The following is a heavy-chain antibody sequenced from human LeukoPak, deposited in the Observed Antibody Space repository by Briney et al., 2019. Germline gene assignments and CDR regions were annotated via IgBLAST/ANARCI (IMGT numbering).Heavy chain of an antibody. Sequence: KPGGSLRLSCAASGFTFSDYYMSWIRQAPGKGLEWVSYISSSGSTIYYADSVKGRFTISRDNAKNSLYLQMNSLRAEDTAIYYCAKEKVPYHYDSSGYWGAWGQGTLVTVSS. CDR3: AKEKVPYHYDSSGYWGA. CDR2: ISSSGSTI. D-gene: IGHD3-22*01. J-gene: IGHJ5*02. V-gene: IGHV3-11*01. CDR1: GFTFSDYY.